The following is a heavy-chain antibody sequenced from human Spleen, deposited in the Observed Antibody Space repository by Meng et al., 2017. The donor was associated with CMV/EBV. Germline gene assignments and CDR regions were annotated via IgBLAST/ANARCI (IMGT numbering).Heavy chain of an antibody. J-gene: IGHJ5*01. CDR1: FSTHA. D-gene: IGHD3-3*01. CDR3: ARDPRTTIFGVVIDYWFGS. Sequence: FSTHAMHWVRQTPGKGLEWVAVISKDGSNKYYADSVKGRFTISRDNSQNTLYLQINSLRVEDTGVYYCARDPRTTIFGVVIDYWFGSWGQGTLVTVSS. CDR2: ISKDGSNK. V-gene: IGHV3-30*04.